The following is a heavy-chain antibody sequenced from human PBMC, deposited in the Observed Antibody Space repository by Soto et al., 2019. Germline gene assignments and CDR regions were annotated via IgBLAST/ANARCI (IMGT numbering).Heavy chain of an antibody. Sequence: ASVKVSGKASGFTFTSYGFSWVRQAPGQGLEWMGWIGAYNGNTNYAQKFQGRVTVTTDTSTNTAYMELRSLRSDDTAVYYCARDYDWTFEYWVQGTLVTVSS. CDR3: ARDYDWTFEY. V-gene: IGHV1-18*04. J-gene: IGHJ4*02. CDR1: GFTFTSYG. CDR2: IGAYNGNT. D-gene: IGHD1-20*01.